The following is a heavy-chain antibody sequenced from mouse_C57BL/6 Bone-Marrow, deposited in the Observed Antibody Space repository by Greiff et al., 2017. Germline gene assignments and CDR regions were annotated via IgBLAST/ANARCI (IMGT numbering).Heavy chain of an antibody. D-gene: IGHD1-1*01. Sequence: EVQVVESGGGLVKPGGSLKLSCAVSGFTFSSYTMSWVRQTPEKRLQWVAAISGGGGNTYSPASVKGRFTISRDNDKNILYLQMSSLRSEDTALYYCSRQVTTVLATKYFDVWGTGTTVTVSS. J-gene: IGHJ1*03. V-gene: IGHV5-9*01. CDR2: ISGGGGNT. CDR1: GFTFSSYT. CDR3: SRQVTTVLATKYFDV.